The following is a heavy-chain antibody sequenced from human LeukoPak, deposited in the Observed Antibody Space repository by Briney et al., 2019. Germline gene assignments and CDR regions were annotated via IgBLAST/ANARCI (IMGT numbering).Heavy chain of an antibody. D-gene: IGHD4-23*01. CDR3: AKTTPGYGGNSDFDY. J-gene: IGHJ4*02. V-gene: IGHV3-23*01. CDR2: ISGSGGST. CDR1: GFTFSSYA. Sequence: PGGSLRLSCAASGFTFSSYAMSWVRQAPGKGLEWVSAISGSGGSTYYADSVKGRFTISRDNSKNTLYLQMNSLRAEDTAVYYCAKTTPGYGGNSDFDYWCQGTLVTVSS.